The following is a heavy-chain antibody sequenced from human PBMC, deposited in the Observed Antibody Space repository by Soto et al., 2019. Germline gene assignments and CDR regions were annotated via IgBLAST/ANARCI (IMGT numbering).Heavy chain of an antibody. CDR3: AXXXXXXXXXGFFDY. V-gene: IGHV1-69*06. CDR1: GGTFSRYT. J-gene: IGHJ4*02. CDR2: IIPIFGTG. Sequence: QVQVMQSGAEVKKPGSSVKVSCKASGGTFSRYTISWVRQXXGXGXXXMGGIIPIFGTGNYAQKFQGRVTITADKSTSTAYMELSSLRSXXTXVXXXAXXXXXXXXXGFFDYWGQGTLVTVSS.